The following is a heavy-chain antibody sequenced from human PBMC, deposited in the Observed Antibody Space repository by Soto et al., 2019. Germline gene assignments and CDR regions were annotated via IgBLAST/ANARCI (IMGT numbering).Heavy chain of an antibody. V-gene: IGHV3-23*01. Sequence: EVQLLESGGGLVQPGRSLRLSCAASGFTFSNYAMSWVRQAPGQGLDWVSAISGGTTYYADSVKGRFTISRDNSKNTLFLQRNSLRAEDAAVYYCAKFFVETGSNSGWPWSFHYWGQGTLVTVSS. CDR1: GFTFSNYA. J-gene: IGHJ4*02. D-gene: IGHD6-25*01. CDR3: AKFFVETGSNSGWPWSFHY. CDR2: ISGGTT.